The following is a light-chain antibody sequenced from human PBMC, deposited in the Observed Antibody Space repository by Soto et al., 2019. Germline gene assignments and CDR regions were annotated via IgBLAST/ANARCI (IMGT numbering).Light chain of an antibody. CDR1: RTNIGRNT. CDR3: AAWDESLNGVV. Sequence: QSVLTQTPSASGTPGQRVSISCSGRRTNIGRNTVIWYQQVPGTTPKVLIYSNSQRPSGLPDRFSVSKSGTSASLAISGLQSDDESDYYCAAWDESLNGVVFGGGTKLTVL. J-gene: IGLJ2*01. CDR2: SNS. V-gene: IGLV1-44*01.